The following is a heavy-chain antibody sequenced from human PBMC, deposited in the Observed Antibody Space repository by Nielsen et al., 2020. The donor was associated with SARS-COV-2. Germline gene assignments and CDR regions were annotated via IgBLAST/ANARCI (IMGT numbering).Heavy chain of an antibody. V-gene: IGHV3-9*01. CDR1: GFTFDDYA. CDR3: AKLGGSRRLSV. CDR2: ISWNSGSI. D-gene: IGHD6-13*01. Sequence: SLKISCAASGFTFDDYAMHWVRQAPGKGLEWVSGISWNSGSIGYADSVKGRFTISRDNAKNSLYLQMNSLRAEDTALYYCAKLGGSRRLSVWGQGTMVTVSS. J-gene: IGHJ3*01.